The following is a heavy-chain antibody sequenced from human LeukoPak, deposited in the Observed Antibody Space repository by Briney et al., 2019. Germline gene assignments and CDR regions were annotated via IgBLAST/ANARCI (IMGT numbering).Heavy chain of an antibody. D-gene: IGHD3-22*01. J-gene: IGHJ4*02. CDR2: INPNSGGT. V-gene: IGHV1-2*02. Sequence: EASVKVSCKASGYTFTSYGISWVRQAPGQGLEWMGWINPNSGGTNYAQKFQGRVTMTRDTSISTAYMELSRLRSDDTAVYYCARDYDSSGYYLKDYWGQGTLVTVSS. CDR3: ARDYDSSGYYLKDY. CDR1: GYTFTSYG.